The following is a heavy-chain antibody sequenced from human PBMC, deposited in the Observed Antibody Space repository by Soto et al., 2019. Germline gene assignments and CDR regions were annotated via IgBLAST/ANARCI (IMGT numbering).Heavy chain of an antibody. CDR1: GFTFSNAW. CDR3: TTVASGSGYDYIWGSYRRPMDF. Sequence: PGGSLRLSCAASGFTFSNAWMSWVRQAPGKGLEWVGRIKSKTDGGTTDYAAPVKGRFTISRDDSKNTLYLQMNSLKTEDTAVYYCTTVASGSGYDYIWGSYRRPMDFWGKGTTVTVSS. D-gene: IGHD3-16*02. V-gene: IGHV3-15*01. J-gene: IGHJ6*03. CDR2: IKSKTDGGTT.